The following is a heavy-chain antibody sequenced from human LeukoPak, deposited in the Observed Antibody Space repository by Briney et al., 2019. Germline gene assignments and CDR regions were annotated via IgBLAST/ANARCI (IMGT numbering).Heavy chain of an antibody. Sequence: ASVKVSCKASGYTFTSYYMHWVRQAPGQGLEWMGWINPNSGGTNYAQKFQGRVTMTRDTSISTAYMELSRLRSDDTAVYYCARDRGDFWSGYLYYYYGMDVWGQGTTVTVSS. CDR2: INPNSGGT. J-gene: IGHJ6*02. CDR1: GYTFTSYY. CDR3: ARDRGDFWSGYLYYYYGMDV. V-gene: IGHV1-2*02. D-gene: IGHD3-3*01.